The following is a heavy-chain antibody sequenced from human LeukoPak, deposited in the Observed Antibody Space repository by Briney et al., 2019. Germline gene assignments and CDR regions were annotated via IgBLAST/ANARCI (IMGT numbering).Heavy chain of an antibody. CDR2: IYPGDSDT. J-gene: IGHJ3*02. CDR1: GYSFTTYW. CDR3: ARRDGYGAYDI. V-gene: IGHV5-51*01. D-gene: IGHD5-24*01. Sequence: GESLKISCQGSGYSFTTYWIGWVRQMPGKGLEWMGIIYPGDSDTRYSPSFQGQVTISADKSISTAYLQWNSLKASDTAMYYFARRDGYGAYDIWGQGTMVTVSS.